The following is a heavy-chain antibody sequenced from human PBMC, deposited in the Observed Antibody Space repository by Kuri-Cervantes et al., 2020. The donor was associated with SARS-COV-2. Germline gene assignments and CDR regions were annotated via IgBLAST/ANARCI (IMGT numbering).Heavy chain of an antibody. Sequence: ASVKVSCKASGYTFTSYYMHWVRQAPGQGLEWMGIINPSSGSTSYAQKFQGRVTMTRDTSTSTVYMELSSLRSEDTAVYYCAKDMVAGTRGYYYYGMDVWGQGTTVTVSS. V-gene: IGHV1-46*01. CDR2: INPSSGST. CDR3: AKDMVAGTRGYYYYGMDV. J-gene: IGHJ6*02. D-gene: IGHD6-19*01. CDR1: GYTFTSYY.